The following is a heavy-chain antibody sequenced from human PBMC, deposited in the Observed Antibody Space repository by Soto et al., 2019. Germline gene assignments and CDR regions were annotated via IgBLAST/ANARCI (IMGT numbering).Heavy chain of an antibody. D-gene: IGHD2-21*01. CDR2: IIPIFQIT. CDR3: AREIVMATHFDY. J-gene: IGHJ4*02. V-gene: IGHV1-69*08. CDR1: GGTFSSHT. Sequence: QVQLVQSGAEVKKPGSSVKVSCKASGGTFSSHTISWVRQAPGQGLEWMGRIIPIFQITHYAQKFQGRVTITADKSTTTAYMELSSLRSEDTAVYYCAREIVMATHFDYWGQGILVTVSS.